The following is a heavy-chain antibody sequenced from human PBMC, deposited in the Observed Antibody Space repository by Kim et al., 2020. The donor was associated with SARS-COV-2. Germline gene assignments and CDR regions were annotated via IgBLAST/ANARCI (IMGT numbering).Heavy chain of an antibody. J-gene: IGHJ6*03. CDR1: GYTFTSYD. Sequence: ASVKVSCKASGYTFTSYDINWVRQATGQGLEWMGWMNPNSGNTGYAQKFQGRVTMTRNTSISTAYLGLSSLRSEDTAVYYCARGGRVPEEITIFGVASYYYYMDVWGKGTTVTVSS. V-gene: IGHV1-8*01. CDR2: MNPNSGNT. CDR3: ARGGRVPEEITIFGVASYYYYMDV. D-gene: IGHD3-3*01.